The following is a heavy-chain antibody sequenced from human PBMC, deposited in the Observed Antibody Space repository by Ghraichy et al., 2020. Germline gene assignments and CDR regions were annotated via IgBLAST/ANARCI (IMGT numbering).Heavy chain of an antibody. Sequence: GGSLRLSCAASGFTFSDHYMDWVRQAPGKGLEWVGRTRNKANNYTTEYAASVKGRFTISRDDSKNSLYLQMNSLKTEDMAMYYCARGGTFYYGSGSPFLDYWGQGTLVTVSS. V-gene: IGHV3-72*01. J-gene: IGHJ4*02. CDR1: GFTFSDHY. D-gene: IGHD3-10*01. CDR2: TRNKANNYTT. CDR3: ARGGTFYYGSGSPFLDY.